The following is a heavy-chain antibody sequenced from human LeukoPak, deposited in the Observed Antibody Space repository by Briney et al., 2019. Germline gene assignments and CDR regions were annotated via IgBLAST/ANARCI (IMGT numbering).Heavy chain of an antibody. J-gene: IGHJ3*02. CDR3: AGVRPTAMVSLDAFDI. CDR2: IYTSGST. Sequence: SETLSLTCTVSGGSISSYYWSWIRQPAGKGLEWIGRIYTSGSTNYNPSLKSRVTMSVDTSKNQFSLKLSSVTAADTAVYYCAGVRPTAMVSLDAFDIWGQGTMVTVSS. D-gene: IGHD5-18*01. V-gene: IGHV4-4*07. CDR1: GGSISSYY.